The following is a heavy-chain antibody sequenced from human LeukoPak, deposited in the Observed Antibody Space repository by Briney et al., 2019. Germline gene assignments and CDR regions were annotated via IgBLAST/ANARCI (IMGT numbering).Heavy chain of an antibody. Sequence: PGGSLRLSCAASGFTFSSYGMHWVRQAPGKGLEWVAVISYDGSNKYYADSVKGRFTISRDNSKNTPYLQMNSLRAEDTAVYYCATHTVTQFDYWGQGTLVTVSS. CDR3: ATHTVTQFDY. V-gene: IGHV3-30*03. CDR1: GFTFSSYG. J-gene: IGHJ4*02. D-gene: IGHD4-11*01. CDR2: ISYDGSNK.